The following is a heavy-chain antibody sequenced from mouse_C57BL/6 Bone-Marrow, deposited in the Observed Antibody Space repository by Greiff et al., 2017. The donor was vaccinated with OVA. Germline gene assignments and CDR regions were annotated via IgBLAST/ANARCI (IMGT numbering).Heavy chain of an antibody. V-gene: IGHV1-26*01. D-gene: IGHD2-4*01. J-gene: IGHJ2*01. Sequence: EVQLQQSGPELVKPGASVKISCKASGYTFTDYYMNWVKQSHGKSLEWIGDINPNNGGTSYNQKFKGKATLTVDKSSSTAYMELRSLTSEDSAVYYCAKRDLGITKVFDYWGQGTTLTVSS. CDR2: INPNNGGT. CDR3: AKRDLGITKVFDY. CDR1: GYTFTDYY.